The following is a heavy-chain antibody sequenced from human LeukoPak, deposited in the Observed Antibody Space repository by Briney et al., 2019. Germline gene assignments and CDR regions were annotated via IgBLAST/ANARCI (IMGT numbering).Heavy chain of an antibody. D-gene: IGHD2-15*01. Sequence: PGGSLRLSRAASGFTFIGYGMHWVRQAPGKGLEWVAFIQYDGNDKYYADSVKGRFTISRDNSKNTLYLQMNSLRAEDTAVYYCAKGMPATPLDYWGQGALVTVSS. V-gene: IGHV3-30*02. CDR3: AKGMPATPLDY. J-gene: IGHJ4*02. CDR1: GFTFIGYG. CDR2: IQYDGNDK.